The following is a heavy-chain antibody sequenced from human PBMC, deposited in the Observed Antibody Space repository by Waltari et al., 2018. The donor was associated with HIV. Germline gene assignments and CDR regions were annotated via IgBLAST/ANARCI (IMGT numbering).Heavy chain of an antibody. CDR1: GYTFSDYY. CDR3: ARVFRGTVNYFDSRLGH. J-gene: IGHJ5*02. D-gene: IGHD3-22*01. CDR2: INPNSGGT. Sequence: QVQLVQSGAEVKKPGASVKASCKASGYTFSDYYMHWVRQAPGQGLEWMGWINPNSGGTRYAEKFQGRVTMTRDTSISTAYMELSRLRFDDTAVYYCARVFRGTVNYFDSRLGHWGQGTLVTVSS. V-gene: IGHV1-2*02.